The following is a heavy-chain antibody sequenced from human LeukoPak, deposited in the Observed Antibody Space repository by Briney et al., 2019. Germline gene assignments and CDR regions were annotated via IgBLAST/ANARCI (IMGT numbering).Heavy chain of an antibody. J-gene: IGHJ4*02. CDR3: AKAPVTTCSGAYCYPFDY. CDR2: INSDGSST. CDR1: GFTFSSYW. Sequence: GGSLRLSCAASGFTFSSYWMHWVRQAPGKGLVWVSRINSDGSSTSYADSVRGRFSISRDNAKNTLYLQMNRLRAEDAAVYYCAKAPVTTCSGAYCYPFDYWGQGTLVTVSS. D-gene: IGHD2-21*01. V-gene: IGHV3-74*01.